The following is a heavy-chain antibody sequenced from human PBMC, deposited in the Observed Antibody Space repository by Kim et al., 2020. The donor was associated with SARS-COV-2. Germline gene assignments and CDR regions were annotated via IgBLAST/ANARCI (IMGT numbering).Heavy chain of an antibody. V-gene: IGHV3-74*01. J-gene: IGHJ3*01. Sequence: GGSLRLSCVASGITLTTSWIHWVRQAPGKGLVWVSRIKSDGSVRSYADFVKGRISVSRDNAKNTLHLQMYRLTVEDTAVYYCVRSLADDAFDVGGQGT. D-gene: IGHD3-16*02. CDR1: GITLTTSW. CDR3: VRSLADDAFDV. CDR2: IKSDGSVR.